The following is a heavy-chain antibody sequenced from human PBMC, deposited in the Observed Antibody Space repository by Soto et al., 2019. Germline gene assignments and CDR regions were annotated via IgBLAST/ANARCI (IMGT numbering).Heavy chain of an antibody. CDR2: IIPIFGTA. D-gene: IGHD2-2*02. Sequence: QVQLVQSGAEVKKPGSSVKVSCKASGGTFSSYAISWVRQAPGQGLEWMGGIIPIFGTANYAQKFQGRVTITADESTSTASMELRSLRSEDTTVYYCARGDIVVVPAAIRHYYYYYGMDVWGQGTTVTVSS. CDR1: GGTFSSYA. J-gene: IGHJ6*02. V-gene: IGHV1-69*01. CDR3: ARGDIVVVPAAIRHYYYYYGMDV.